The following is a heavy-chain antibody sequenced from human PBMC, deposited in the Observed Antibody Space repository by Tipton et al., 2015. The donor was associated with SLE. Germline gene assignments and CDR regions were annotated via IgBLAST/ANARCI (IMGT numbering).Heavy chain of an antibody. CDR3: AGDYYDSSGLFDY. V-gene: IGHV4-59*08. CDR1: GGSFSGYY. CDR2: IYYSGST. D-gene: IGHD3-22*01. J-gene: IGHJ4*02. Sequence: TLSLTCAVYGGSFSGYYWSWIRQPPGKGLEWIGYIYYSGSTNYNPSLKSRVTISVDTPKNQFSLKLSSVTAADTAVYYCAGDYYDSSGLFDYWGQGTLVTVSS.